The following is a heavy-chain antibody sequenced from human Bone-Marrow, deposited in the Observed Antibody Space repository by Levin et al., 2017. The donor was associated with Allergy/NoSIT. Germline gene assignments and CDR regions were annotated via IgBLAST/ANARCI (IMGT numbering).Heavy chain of an antibody. CDR1: GFSLSTSGVG. V-gene: IGHV2-5*02. D-gene: IGHD6-13*01. CDR2: IYWDDDK. Sequence: QTLSLTCTFSGFSLSTSGVGVGWIRQPPGKALEWLAVIYWDDDKRYSPSLKSRLTITKDISKNQVVLTMTNMDPVDTATYYCASGPIEAAPVYAFDIWGQGTMVTVSS. J-gene: IGHJ3*02. CDR3: ASGPIEAAPVYAFDI.